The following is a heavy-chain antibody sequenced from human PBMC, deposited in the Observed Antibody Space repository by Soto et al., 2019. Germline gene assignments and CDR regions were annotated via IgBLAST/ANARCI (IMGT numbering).Heavy chain of an antibody. CDR2: GNGDGGNT. CDR1: GFSLGNHW. CDR3: ARASVYCVGNSCYSFDY. Sequence: EVQLVEAGGDIVQPGESLRLSCAASGFSLGNHWIHWVRQVPVKWLEWVSDGNGDGGNTDYADSVKGLFTISRDNAKSSLNLQVDSRRAEDTAVYYCARASVYCVGNSCYSFDYWGRGTLVTVSS. V-gene: IGHV3-74*01. J-gene: IGHJ4*02. D-gene: IGHD2-15*01.